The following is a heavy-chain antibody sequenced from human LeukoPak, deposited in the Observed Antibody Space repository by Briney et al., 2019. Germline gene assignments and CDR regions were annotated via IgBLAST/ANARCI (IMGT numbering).Heavy chain of an antibody. V-gene: IGHV3-23*01. CDR2: ISGSGGST. CDR3: AKDLMGIIITILDY. CDR1: GFTFSSYA. J-gene: IGHJ4*02. D-gene: IGHD3-3*01. Sequence: GGSLRLFCAASGFTFSSYAMSWVRQAPGKGLEWVSAISGSGGSTYYADSVKGRFTISRDNSKNTLYLQMNSLRAEDTAVYYCAKDLMGIIITILDYWGQGTLVTVSS.